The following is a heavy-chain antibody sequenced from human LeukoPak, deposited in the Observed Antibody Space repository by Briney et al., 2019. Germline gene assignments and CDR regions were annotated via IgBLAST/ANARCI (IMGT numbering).Heavy chain of an antibody. CDR1: GYAFTSYD. J-gene: IGHJ4*02. CDR2: MNPNSGNT. Sequence: ASVKVSCKASGYAFTSYDLNWVRQAPGQGLEWVGWMNPNSGNTGYAQKLQGRVTMTTDTSTSTAYMELRSLRSDDTAVYYCARAQPYYYDSSGYSRYWGQGTLVTVSS. V-gene: IGHV1-8*01. D-gene: IGHD3-22*01. CDR3: ARAQPYYYDSSGYSRY.